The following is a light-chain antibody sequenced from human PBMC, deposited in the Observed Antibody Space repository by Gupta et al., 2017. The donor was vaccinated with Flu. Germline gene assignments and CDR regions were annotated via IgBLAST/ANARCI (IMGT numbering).Light chain of an antibody. CDR3: QQANSFPIT. J-gene: IGKJ5*01. V-gene: IGKV1D-12*01. CDR2: AAS. CDR1: QGISSG. Sequence: EIQMTQSPSYVSASVGDRVSITCRASQGISSGLAWYQQKPGTAPKLLISAASTLQGGVPSRFSGSGSWTDFTLTINSRQPEDCATYYCQQANSFPITFGQGTRLEIK.